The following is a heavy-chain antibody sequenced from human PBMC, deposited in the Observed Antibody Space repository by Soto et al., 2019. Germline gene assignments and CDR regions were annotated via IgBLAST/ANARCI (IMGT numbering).Heavy chain of an antibody. V-gene: IGHV4-31*03. Sequence: PSETLSLTCTVSGGSISSGGYYWSWIRQHPGKGLEWIGYIYYSGSTYYNPSLKSRVTISVDTSKNQFSLKLSSVTAADTAVYYCARMLSYDFWSGPNWFDPWGKRTRVTVSS. J-gene: IGHJ5*02. CDR1: GGSISSGGYY. CDR3: ARMLSYDFWSGPNWFDP. CDR2: IYYSGST. D-gene: IGHD3-3*01.